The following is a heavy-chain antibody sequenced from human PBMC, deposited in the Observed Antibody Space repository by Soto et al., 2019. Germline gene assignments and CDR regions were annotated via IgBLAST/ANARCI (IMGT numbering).Heavy chain of an antibody. CDR3: ARAHSDSSPCFDY. CDR2: IIPIFGTA. J-gene: IGHJ4*02. D-gene: IGHD2-15*01. CDR1: GGTFSSYA. V-gene: IGHV1-69*13. Sequence: WASVKVSCKASGGTFSSYAISWVRQAPGQGLEWMGGIIPIFGTANYAQKFQGRVTITADESTSTAYMELSSLRSEDTAVYYCARAHSDSSPCFDYWGQGTLVTVSS.